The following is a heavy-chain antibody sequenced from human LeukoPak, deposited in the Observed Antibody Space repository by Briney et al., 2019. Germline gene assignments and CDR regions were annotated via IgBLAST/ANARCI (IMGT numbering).Heavy chain of an antibody. V-gene: IGHV3-23*01. Sequence: GGSLRLSCAASGFTFSSYAMSWVRQAPGKGVEWVSAISGSGGSTYYGDSVKGGVTISRENSKNTLCLQMNSLRAEDTAVYYSAKGVYQLPPLYYFDYWGQGTLVTVSS. D-gene: IGHD2-2*01. CDR3: AKGVYQLPPLYYFDY. CDR1: GFTFSSYA. CDR2: ISGSGGST. J-gene: IGHJ4*02.